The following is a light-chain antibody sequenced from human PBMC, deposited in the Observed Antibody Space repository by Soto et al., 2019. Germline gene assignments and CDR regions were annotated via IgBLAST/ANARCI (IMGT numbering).Light chain of an antibody. CDR3: HQSNSLPFT. Sequence: DIQLIQSPSFLSASVGDSISITCRASQDIGNWLAWYQQKPGKGPKLLIYAASTLESGVPARFSGSGSGTEFTLTISSLRPEDFATYFWHQSNSLPFTFGRGTRLEI. CDR1: QDIGNW. J-gene: IGKJ2*01. V-gene: IGKV1-12*01. CDR2: AAS.